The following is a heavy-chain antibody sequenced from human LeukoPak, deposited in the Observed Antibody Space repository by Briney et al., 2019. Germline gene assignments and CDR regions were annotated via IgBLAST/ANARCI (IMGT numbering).Heavy chain of an antibody. CDR1: GFTFSSYW. Sequence: GGSLRLSCAASGFTFSSYWISWVRQAPGKGLGWVANIKQDGSEKYYVDSVKGRFTISRDNAKNSLYLQMNSLRAEDTAVYYCARRSGYWGQGTLVTVSS. CDR2: IKQDGSEK. CDR3: ARRSGY. V-gene: IGHV3-7*01. J-gene: IGHJ4*02.